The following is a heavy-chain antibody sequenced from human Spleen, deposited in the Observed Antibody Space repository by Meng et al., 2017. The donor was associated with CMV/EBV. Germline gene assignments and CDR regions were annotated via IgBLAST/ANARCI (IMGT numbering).Heavy chain of an antibody. CDR1: GYSISSGYC. Sequence: SETLSLTCTVSGYSISSGYCWGWIRRPPGKGLEWIGDKCHSGTTHYNPALKTRVTISVDSSRDQFFLSLTSVTAADTALYYCARRPARPGVKWFDPWGQGTLVTVSS. CDR2: KCHSGTT. D-gene: IGHD6-6*01. V-gene: IGHV4-38-2*02. J-gene: IGHJ5*02. CDR3: ARRPARPGVKWFDP.